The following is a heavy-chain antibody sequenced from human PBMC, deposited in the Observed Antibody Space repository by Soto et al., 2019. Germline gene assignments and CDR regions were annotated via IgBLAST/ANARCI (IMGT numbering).Heavy chain of an antibody. CDR2: IVVGSGNT. J-gene: IGHJ6*02. Sequence: SVKVSCKASGFTFTSSAVQWVRQARGQRLEWIGWIVVGSGNTNYAQKFQERVTITRDMSTSTAYMELSSLRSEDTAVYYCAAERYYDSSPTYYYYGMDVCGQATMLTLSS. D-gene: IGHD3-22*01. CDR3: AAERYYDSSPTYYYYGMDV. V-gene: IGHV1-58*01. CDR1: GFTFTSSA.